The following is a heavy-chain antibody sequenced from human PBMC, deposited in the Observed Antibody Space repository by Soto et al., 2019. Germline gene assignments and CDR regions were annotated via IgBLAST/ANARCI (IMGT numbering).Heavy chain of an antibody. Sequence: XSVKVSCKASGYIFTSLDINWVRQTTGQGLEWMGWMEPSSGKTGYAQRFQDRVTMTRDTSINTAYMELRSLTSDDTAFYYCARGVTAGVDYWGQGTLVTVSS. CDR2: MEPSSGKT. V-gene: IGHV1-8*01. D-gene: IGHD3-10*01. CDR3: ARGVTAGVDY. J-gene: IGHJ4*02. CDR1: GYIFTSLD.